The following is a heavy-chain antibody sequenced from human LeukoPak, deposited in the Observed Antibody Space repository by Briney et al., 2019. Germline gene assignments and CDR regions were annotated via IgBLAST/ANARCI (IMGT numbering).Heavy chain of an antibody. Sequence: ASVKVSCKASGGTFSSYAISWVRQAPGQGLEWMGGIIPIFGTANYAQKFQGRVTITTDESTSTAYMELSSLRSEDTAVYYCARVVGLGETAMVTHYYMDVWGKGTTVTVSS. D-gene: IGHD5-18*01. J-gene: IGHJ6*03. CDR3: ARVVGLGETAMVTHYYMDV. CDR2: IIPIFGTA. CDR1: GGTFSSYA. V-gene: IGHV1-69*05.